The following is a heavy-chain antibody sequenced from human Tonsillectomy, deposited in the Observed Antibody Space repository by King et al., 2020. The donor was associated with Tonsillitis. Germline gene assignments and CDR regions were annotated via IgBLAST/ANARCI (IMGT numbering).Heavy chain of an antibody. Sequence: QLVQSGGALVQPGGSLRLSCAASGFTFSSYAMSWVRQAPGKGLEWVSAISGSGDSTYFADSVKGRFTISRDNSKNTLYLQMNSLRAEDTAVYYCAKDPNYYDSSAYYADYWGQGTLVTVSS. D-gene: IGHD3-22*01. V-gene: IGHV3-23*04. J-gene: IGHJ4*02. CDR3: AKDPNYYDSSAYYADY. CDR2: ISGSGDST. CDR1: GFTFSSYA.